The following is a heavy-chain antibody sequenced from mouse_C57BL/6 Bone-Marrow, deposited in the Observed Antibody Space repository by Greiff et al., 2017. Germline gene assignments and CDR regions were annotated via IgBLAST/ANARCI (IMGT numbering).Heavy chain of an antibody. D-gene: IGHD2-5*01. CDR1: GYTFTSYD. CDR2: IYPRDGST. J-gene: IGHJ3*01. Sequence: QVQLQQSGPELVKPGASVKLSCKASGYTFTSYDINWVKQRPGQGLEWIGWIYPRDGSTKYNEKFKGQATLTVDTSSSTTYMELPSLTSEDAAVYFCARSRSNEGSWFAYWGQGTLVTVSA. V-gene: IGHV1-85*01. CDR3: ARSRSNEGSWFAY.